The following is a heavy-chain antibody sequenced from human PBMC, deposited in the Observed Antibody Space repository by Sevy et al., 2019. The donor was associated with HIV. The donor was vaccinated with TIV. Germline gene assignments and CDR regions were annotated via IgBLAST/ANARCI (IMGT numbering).Heavy chain of an antibody. Sequence: GGSLRLSCAASGFTFSDYYMTWIRQAPGKGLEWVSYIGSSGSTIYYADSVKGRFTISRDNAKNSLYLQMNSLRAEDTAVYYCAREDMATTRGPFDYWGQGTLVTVSS. CDR1: GFTFSDYY. J-gene: IGHJ4*02. V-gene: IGHV3-11*01. CDR3: AREDMATTRGPFDY. CDR2: IGSSGSTI. D-gene: IGHD5-12*01.